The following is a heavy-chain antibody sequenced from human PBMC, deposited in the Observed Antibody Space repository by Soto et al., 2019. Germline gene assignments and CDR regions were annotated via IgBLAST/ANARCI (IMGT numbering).Heavy chain of an antibody. CDR2: ISSSSSYT. CDR1: GFTFSDYY. J-gene: IGHJ6*02. V-gene: IGHV3-11*06. D-gene: IGHD3-3*01. CDR3: ARDLGVTIFGVVRYYYGMDV. Sequence: PGGSLRLSCAASGFTFSDYYMSWIRQAPGKGLEWVSYISSSSSYTNYADSVKGRFTISRDSAKNSLYLQMNSLRAEDTAVYYCARDLGVTIFGVVRYYYGMDVWGQGTTVTVSS.